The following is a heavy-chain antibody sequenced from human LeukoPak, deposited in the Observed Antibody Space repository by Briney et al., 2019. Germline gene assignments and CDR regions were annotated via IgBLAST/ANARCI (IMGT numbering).Heavy chain of an antibody. CDR2: IYTSGST. J-gene: IGHJ3*02. D-gene: IGHD7-27*01. V-gene: IGHV4-61*02. CDR1: GGSISSGSYY. CDR3: ARDRYWGLTGIGIAFDI. Sequence: PSETLSLTCTVSGGSISSGSYYWSWIRQPAGKGLEWIGRIYTSGSTNYNPSLKSRVTISVDTSKNQFSLKLSSVTAADTALYYCARDRYWGLTGIGIAFDIWGQGTMVTVSS.